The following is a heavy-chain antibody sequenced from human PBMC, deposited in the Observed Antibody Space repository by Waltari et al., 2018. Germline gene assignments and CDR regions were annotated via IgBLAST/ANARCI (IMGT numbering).Heavy chain of an antibody. D-gene: IGHD6-13*01. J-gene: IGHJ6*02. V-gene: IGHV1-69*08. CDR3: ARDGITAAGSYYYYGMDV. Sequence: QVQLVQSGAEVKKPGSSVKVSCKASGGTFSSYAISWVRQAPGQGLEWMGRIIPILGTANYAQKFQGRVTITADKSTSTAYMELSSLRSEDTAVYYCARDGITAAGSYYYYGMDVWGQGTTVTVSS. CDR1: GGTFSSYA. CDR2: IIPILGTA.